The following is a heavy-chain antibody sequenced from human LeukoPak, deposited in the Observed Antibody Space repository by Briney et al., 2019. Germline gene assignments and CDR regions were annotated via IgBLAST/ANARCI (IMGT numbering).Heavy chain of an antibody. J-gene: IGHJ4*02. D-gene: IGHD6-13*01. CDR2: INPNSGDT. CDR3: ARGSGIAAAGTVY. CDR1: GYTFTGYY. Sequence: GASVKVSCKASGYTFTGYYMHWVRQAPGQGLEWMGWINPNSGDTNYAQKFQGRVTMTRDTSTSTVYMELSSLRSEDTAVYYCARGSGIAAAGTVYWGQGTLVTVSS. V-gene: IGHV1-2*02.